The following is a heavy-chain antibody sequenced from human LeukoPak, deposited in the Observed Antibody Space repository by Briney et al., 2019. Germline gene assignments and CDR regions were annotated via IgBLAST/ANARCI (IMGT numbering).Heavy chain of an antibody. CDR1: GGTFSSYA. CDR2: IIPILGIA. Sequence: SVKVSCKAPGGTFSSYAISWVRQAPGQGLEWMGRIIPILGIANYAQKFQGRVTITADKSTSTAYMELSSLRSEDTAVYYCARRLITMASYYYGMDVWGQGTTVTVSS. J-gene: IGHJ6*02. D-gene: IGHD3-10*01. CDR3: ARRLITMASYYYGMDV. V-gene: IGHV1-69*04.